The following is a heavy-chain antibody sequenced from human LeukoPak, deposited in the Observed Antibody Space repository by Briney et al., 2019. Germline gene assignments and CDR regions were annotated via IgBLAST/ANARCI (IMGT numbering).Heavy chain of an antibody. V-gene: IGHV1-46*01. CDR2: INPSGGST. CDR3: ARDPSGDHYDSSGAPTDDAFDI. D-gene: IGHD3-22*01. Sequence: ASVKVSCKASGYTFTSYGISWVRQAPGQGLEWMGIINPSGGSTSYAQKFQGRVTMTRDTSTSTVYMELSSLRSEDTAVYYCARDPSGDHYDSSGAPTDDAFDIWGQGTMVTVSS. J-gene: IGHJ3*02. CDR1: GYTFTSYG.